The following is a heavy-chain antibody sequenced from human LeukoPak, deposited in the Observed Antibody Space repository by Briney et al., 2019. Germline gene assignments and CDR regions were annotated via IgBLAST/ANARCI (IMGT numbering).Heavy chain of an antibody. Sequence: GGSLRLSCAASGFTFSSYRMHWVRQALGQGLVCVTYISSDGSSTIYADSVKGRFTISRDNVKNTLYLQMNSLRVEDTAVYYCARDYGGLSIWGQGTMVTVSS. CDR1: GFTFSSYR. J-gene: IGHJ3*02. V-gene: IGHV3-74*01. D-gene: IGHD4-23*01. CDR2: ISSDGSST. CDR3: ARDYGGLSI.